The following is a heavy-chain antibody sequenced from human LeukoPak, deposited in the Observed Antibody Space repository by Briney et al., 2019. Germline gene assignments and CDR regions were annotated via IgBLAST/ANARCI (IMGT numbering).Heavy chain of an antibody. D-gene: IGHD2-2*01. CDR2: IRYDGSNK. V-gene: IGHV3-30*02. CDR1: GFTFSSYG. Sequence: PGGSLRLSCAASGFTFSSYGMHWVRQAPGKGLEWVAFIRYDGSNKYYADSVKGRFTISRDNAKNSLYLQMNSLRAEDTAVYYCAREGPPAAIVSGTIDYWGQGTLVTVSS. CDR3: AREGPPAAIVSGTIDY. J-gene: IGHJ4*02.